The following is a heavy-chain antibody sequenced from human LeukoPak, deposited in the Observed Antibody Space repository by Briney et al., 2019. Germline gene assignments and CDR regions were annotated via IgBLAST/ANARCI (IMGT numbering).Heavy chain of an antibody. Sequence: GGSLRLSCAASGFTFSSYAMSWVRQAPGKGLEWVSAISGSGGSTYYADSVKGRFTISRDNSKNTLYLQMNSLRAEDTAVYYCAKVLVAWSGYYYFDYWGQGTLVTVSS. CDR3: AKVLVAWSGYYYFDY. J-gene: IGHJ4*02. D-gene: IGHD3-3*01. V-gene: IGHV3-23*01. CDR2: ISGSGGST. CDR1: GFTFSSYA.